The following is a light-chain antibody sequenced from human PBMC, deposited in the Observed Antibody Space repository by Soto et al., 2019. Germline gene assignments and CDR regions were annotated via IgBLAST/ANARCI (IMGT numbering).Light chain of an antibody. CDR2: KAS. CDR1: QSISSW. V-gene: IGKV1-5*03. Sequence: DIQMTQSPSTLSASVGDRVTITCRASQSISSWLAWYQQKPGKAPKVLIYKASSLESGVPSRFSGSGSGTEFTLTIGSLQPDDSATYHCQQYNSYPITFGQGTRLEIK. J-gene: IGKJ5*01. CDR3: QQYNSYPIT.